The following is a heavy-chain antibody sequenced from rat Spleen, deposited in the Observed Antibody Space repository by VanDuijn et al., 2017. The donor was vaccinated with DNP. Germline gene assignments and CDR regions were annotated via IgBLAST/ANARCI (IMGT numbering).Heavy chain of an antibody. Sequence: QVQLQQSGAELAKPGSSVKISCKASGNAFITNYFGWIKQTTGQGLDYIGYIHTGSGGTAYNEKFKGKATLTVDKSSSTAFMQLTSLTPDVSAVYYCARGGDGIWFAYWGPGTMVTVSS. J-gene: IGHJ1*01. CDR3: ARGGDGIWFAY. CDR1: GNAFITNY. CDR2: IHTGSGGT. V-gene: IGHV1-43*01. D-gene: IGHD1-1*01.